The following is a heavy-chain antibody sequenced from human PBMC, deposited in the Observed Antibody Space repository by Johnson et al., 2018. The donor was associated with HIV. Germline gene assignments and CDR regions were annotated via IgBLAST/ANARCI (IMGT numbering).Heavy chain of an antibody. CDR3: ARGAMVRGVIPGDAFDF. CDR2: ISFDGNNK. Sequence: QVQLVESGGGVVQPGRSLRLSCAASAFTFRSSSMHWVRQAPGKGLEWVAVISFDGNNKYYADSVTGRFTIPRDNSKNTLYLQRNSLRVEDTAVYYCARGAMVRGVIPGDAFDFCGQGTMVTVSS. V-gene: IGHV3-30-3*01. D-gene: IGHD3-10*01. CDR1: AFTFRSSS. J-gene: IGHJ3*01.